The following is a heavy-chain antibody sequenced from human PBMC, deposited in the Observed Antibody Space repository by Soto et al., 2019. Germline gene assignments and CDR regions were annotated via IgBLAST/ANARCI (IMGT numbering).Heavy chain of an antibody. Sequence: GGSLRLSCAASGFTFSSYSMNWVRQAPGKGLEWVSYISSSSSTIYYADSVKGRFTISRDNAKNSLYLQMDSLRAEDTAVYYCARDCSSTSCYQPYWGQGTLVTVS. CDR1: GFTFSSYS. CDR2: ISSSSSTI. CDR3: ARDCSSTSCYQPY. J-gene: IGHJ4*02. D-gene: IGHD2-2*01. V-gene: IGHV3-48*01.